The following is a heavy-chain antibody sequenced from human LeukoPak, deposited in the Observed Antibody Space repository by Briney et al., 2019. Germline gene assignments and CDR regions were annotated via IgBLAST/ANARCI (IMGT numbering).Heavy chain of an antibody. D-gene: IGHD3-9*01. Sequence: TSETLSLTCTVSGGSISSYYWSWIRQPPGKGLEWIGYIYYSGSTNYNPPLKSRVTISVDTSKNQFSLKLSSVTAADTAVYYCARGTHYDILTGLIPTGGWFDPWGQGTLVTVSS. CDR2: IYYSGST. V-gene: IGHV4-59*01. J-gene: IGHJ5*02. CDR1: GGSISSYY. CDR3: ARGTHYDILTGLIPTGGWFDP.